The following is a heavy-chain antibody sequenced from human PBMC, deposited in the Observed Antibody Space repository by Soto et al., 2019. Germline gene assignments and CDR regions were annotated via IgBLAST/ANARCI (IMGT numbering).Heavy chain of an antibody. CDR3: GKNDCGYTSCLMVDH. J-gene: IGHJ4*02. CDR1: GFTFSSFA. D-gene: IGHD2-21*01. V-gene: IGHV3-23*01. Sequence: EVQLLESGGGLVQPGGSLRLSCAASGFTFSSFAMNWVRQAPGKGLEWVSAISGAGNSASHANSVQGRFIISRDNSKNTLFPQMGSLRAEDTATYYCGKNDCGYTSCLMVDHWGQGNLVTVSS. CDR2: ISGAGNSA.